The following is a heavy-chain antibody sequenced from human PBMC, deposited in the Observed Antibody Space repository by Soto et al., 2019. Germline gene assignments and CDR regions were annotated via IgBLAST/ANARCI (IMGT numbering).Heavy chain of an antibody. J-gene: IGHJ4*02. CDR1: SGSISSSNW. D-gene: IGHD2-2*01. Sequence: QVQLQESGPGLVKPSGTLSLTCAVSSGSISSSNWWSWVRQPPGKGLEWIGEIYHSGSTNYNPSHKRRVTISVDKSKNQCSLKLSSVTAADTAVYYCARASDIVVVPAAKLFDYWGQGTLVTVSS. CDR2: IYHSGST. CDR3: ARASDIVVVPAAKLFDY. V-gene: IGHV4-4*02.